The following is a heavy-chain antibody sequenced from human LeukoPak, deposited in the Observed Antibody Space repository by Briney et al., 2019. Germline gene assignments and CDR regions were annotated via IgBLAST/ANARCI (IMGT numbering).Heavy chain of an antibody. CDR2: IIPIFGTA. Sequence: ASVKVSCKASGGTFSSYAISWVRQAPGQGLEWMGGIIPIFGTANYAQEFQGRVTITADESTSTAYMELSSLRSEDTAVYYCARGVQGWNFDYWGQGTLVTVSS. D-gene: IGHD6-19*01. CDR1: GGTFSSYA. CDR3: ARGVQGWNFDY. V-gene: IGHV1-69*13. J-gene: IGHJ4*02.